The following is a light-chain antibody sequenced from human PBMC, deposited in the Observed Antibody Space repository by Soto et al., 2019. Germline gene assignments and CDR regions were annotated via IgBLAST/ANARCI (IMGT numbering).Light chain of an antibody. CDR3: SSYTSSSTPVV. CDR1: SSDVGGYKY. CDR2: DVS. Sequence: QSVLTQPASVSGYPGQSIAISCTGTSSDVGGYKYVSWYQQHPGKAPKLMIYDVSNRPSGVSNRFSGSKSGNTASLTISGLQAEDEADYYCSSYTSSSTPVVFGGGTKLTVL. V-gene: IGLV2-14*01. J-gene: IGLJ2*01.